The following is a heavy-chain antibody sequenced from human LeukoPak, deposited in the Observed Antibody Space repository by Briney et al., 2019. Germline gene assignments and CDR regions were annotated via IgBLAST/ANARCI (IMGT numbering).Heavy chain of an antibody. V-gene: IGHV3-15*01. CDR1: GFIFSDAW. CDR2: IKSKTDGGAK. D-gene: IGHD3-9*01. Sequence: GGSLRLSCAASGFIFSDAWMNWVRQAPGKGLEWVGRIKSKTDGGAKDYAASVMGRFTISRDDSKNTLYLQMNSLKTEDTAVYYCATVGDILTPYYDYWGQGSLVTVSS. CDR3: ATVGDILTPYYDY. J-gene: IGHJ4*02.